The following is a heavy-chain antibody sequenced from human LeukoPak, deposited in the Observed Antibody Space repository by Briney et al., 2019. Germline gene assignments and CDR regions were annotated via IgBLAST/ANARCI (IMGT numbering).Heavy chain of an antibody. Sequence: SQTLSLTCTVSGGSFSSGGYYWGWIRQHPGKGLESIVYIYYSGSTYYNPSLKSRFTISVDTSKNQFSLKLSSVTAADTAVYYCGGYCSGGSCYNWFDPWGQGTLVTVSS. CDR1: GGSFSSGGYY. D-gene: IGHD2-15*01. V-gene: IGHV4-31*03. J-gene: IGHJ5*02. CDR2: IYYSGST. CDR3: GGYCSGGSCYNWFDP.